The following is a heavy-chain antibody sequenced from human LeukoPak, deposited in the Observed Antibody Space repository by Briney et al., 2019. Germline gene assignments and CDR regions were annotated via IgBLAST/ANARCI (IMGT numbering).Heavy chain of an antibody. J-gene: IGHJ5*02. CDR3: AVGDYYGSGSYPNWFDP. D-gene: IGHD3-10*01. CDR2: INHSGST. V-gene: IGHV4-34*01. Sequence: SETLSLTCAVYGGSFSGYYWSWIRQPPGKGLEWIGEINHSGSTNYNPSLKSRVTISADTSKNQFSLKLSSVTAADTAVYYCAVGDYYGSGSYPNWFDPWGQGTLVTVSS. CDR1: GGSFSGYY.